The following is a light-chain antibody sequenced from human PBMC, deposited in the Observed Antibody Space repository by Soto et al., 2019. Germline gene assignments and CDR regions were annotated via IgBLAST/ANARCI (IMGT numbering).Light chain of an antibody. CDR2: EVS. V-gene: IGLV2-14*01. CDR3: SSHTAYSTRV. J-gene: IGLJ1*01. Sequence: QSALTQPASVSGSPGQSIALSCTGTSSDIGSYNYVSWYQQHPGKAPKLMIHEVSNRTSRVSDRVTGSKSGNTASLTISGLQADDEADYYCSSHTAYSTRVFGTGTKLT. CDR1: SSDIGSYNY.